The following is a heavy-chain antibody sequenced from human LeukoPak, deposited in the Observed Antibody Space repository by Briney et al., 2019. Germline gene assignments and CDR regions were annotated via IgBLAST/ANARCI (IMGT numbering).Heavy chain of an antibody. CDR3: AKHSGSYFIYYIDS. V-gene: IGHV3-23*01. CDR1: GFTFSSYG. J-gene: IGHJ4*02. Sequence: GRSLRLSCAASGFTFSSYGLSWVRQAPGKGLEWVSTISGSAYNSYYADSVKGRFTISRDNSANTLYLQMDNLRAEDTALYYCAKHSGSYFIYYIDSWGQGTLVTVSS. D-gene: IGHD1-26*01. CDR2: ISGSAYNS.